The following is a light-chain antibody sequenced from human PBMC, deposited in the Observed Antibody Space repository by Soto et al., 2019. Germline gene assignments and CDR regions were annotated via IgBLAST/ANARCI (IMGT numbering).Light chain of an antibody. Sequence: DVVMTQSPLSLPVTLGQPASISCRSTQSFIHSNGNTYLTWFQQRPGQSPRLLIYQVFNRDSGVPDRFSGSWSGTDFTLKISRVEAEDVGVYYCMQGSLCPFTFGQGTRLEIK. CDR3: MQGSLCPFT. J-gene: IGKJ2*01. CDR1: QSFIHSNGNTY. CDR2: QVF. V-gene: IGKV2-30*02.